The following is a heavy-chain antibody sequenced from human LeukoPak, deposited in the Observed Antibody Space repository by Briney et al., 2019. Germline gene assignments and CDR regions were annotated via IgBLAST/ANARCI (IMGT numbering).Heavy chain of an antibody. J-gene: IGHJ3*02. CDR3: AKGILDGYNLIDAFDI. V-gene: IGHV3-9*01. CDR2: ISWNSGSI. D-gene: IGHD5-24*01. CDR1: GFTFNDYA. Sequence: QPGGSLRLSCAASGFTFNDYAMRWVRQAPGKGLEWVSGISWNSGSIDYADSVKGRFTISRDNAKNALYLQMNSLRAEDTAGDYFAKGILDGYNLIDAFDIWGQGTMVTVSS.